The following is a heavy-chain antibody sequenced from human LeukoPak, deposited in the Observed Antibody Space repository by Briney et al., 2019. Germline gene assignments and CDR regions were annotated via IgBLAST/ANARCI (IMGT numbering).Heavy chain of an antibody. J-gene: IGHJ4*02. D-gene: IGHD6-13*01. V-gene: IGHV3-23*01. CDR2: ISGSGGDT. CDR1: GFTFSTYA. CDR3: AKGSSSSRPYYFDY. Sequence: PGGSLRLSCAASGFTFSTYAMSWVRQAPGKGLEWVSAISGSGGDTYYADSVKGRFTISRHNSKNTLYLQMNSLRAEDTAVYYCAKGSSSSRPYYFDYWGQGTLVTVSS.